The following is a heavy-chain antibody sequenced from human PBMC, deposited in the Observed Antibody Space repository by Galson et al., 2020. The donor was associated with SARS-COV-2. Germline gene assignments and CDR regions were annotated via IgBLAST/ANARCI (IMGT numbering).Heavy chain of an antibody. CDR3: ARETGGLFDY. D-gene: IGHD3-16*01. J-gene: IGHJ4*02. CDR2: ISYDGSNK. Sequence: GSLRLSCAASGFTFSSYAMHWVRQAPGKGLEWVAVISYDGSNKYYADSVKGRFTISRDNSKNTLYLQMNSLRAEDTAVYYCARETGGLFDYWGQGTLVTVSS. CDR1: GFTFSSYA. V-gene: IGHV3-30-3*01.